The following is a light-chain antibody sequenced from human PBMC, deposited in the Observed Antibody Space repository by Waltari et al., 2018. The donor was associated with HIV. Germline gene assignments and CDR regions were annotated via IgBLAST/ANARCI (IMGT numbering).Light chain of an antibody. Sequence: QSALTQPASVSGSPGQSITISCTGTSSDVGDYNYVSWYQLHPGKAPKLMIYDVSKRPSGVSDRFSGSKSANTASLTISGLQAEDEAHYYCSSYTSSSTVVFGGGTKLTVL. J-gene: IGLJ2*01. V-gene: IGLV2-14*03. CDR3: SSYTSSSTVV. CDR2: DVS. CDR1: SSDVGDYNY.